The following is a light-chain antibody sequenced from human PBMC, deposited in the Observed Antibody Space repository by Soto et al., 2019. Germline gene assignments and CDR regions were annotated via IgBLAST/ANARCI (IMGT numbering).Light chain of an antibody. CDR2: DDN. CDR3: GSWDSSLSAYV. CDR1: SSNIGGNS. J-gene: IGLJ1*01. Sequence: QSVMTQPPSVSAAPGQKVTISCSGSSSNIGGNSVSWYQQLPGTAPKLLISDDNKRPSGIPDRFSGSKSGTSATLGITGFQTGDEADDYCGSWDSSLSAYVFGTGTKLTVL. V-gene: IGLV1-51*01.